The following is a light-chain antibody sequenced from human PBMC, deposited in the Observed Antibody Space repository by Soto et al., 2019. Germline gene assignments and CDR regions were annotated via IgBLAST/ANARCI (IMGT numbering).Light chain of an antibody. CDR2: GAS. V-gene: IGKV3-20*01. J-gene: IGKJ4*01. CDR1: QSVSSNH. Sequence: EIVLTQSPGTLSLSPGERAVLSCRASQSVSSNHLAWYQQRPGQAPRLLIYGASSRATGIPDRFSGSGSGTDFTLTISRLEPEDFAVYYCQQYVSSPLTFGGGTKVEIK. CDR3: QQYVSSPLT.